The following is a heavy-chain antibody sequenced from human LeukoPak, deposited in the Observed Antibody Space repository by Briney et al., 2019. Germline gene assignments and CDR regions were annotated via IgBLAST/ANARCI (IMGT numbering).Heavy chain of an antibody. CDR3: AKDQYFVTGYYSHMDV. D-gene: IGHD2-21*02. J-gene: IGHJ6*03. Sequence: PGGSLRLSCAASGFTFSSYAMHWVRQAPGKGLEWVAVISYDGSNINYAESVKGRFTISRDNSKNTLYLQMNSLRAEDTAVYYCAKDQYFVTGYYSHMDVWGKGTTVTISS. V-gene: IGHV3-30*04. CDR1: GFTFSSYA. CDR2: ISYDGSNI.